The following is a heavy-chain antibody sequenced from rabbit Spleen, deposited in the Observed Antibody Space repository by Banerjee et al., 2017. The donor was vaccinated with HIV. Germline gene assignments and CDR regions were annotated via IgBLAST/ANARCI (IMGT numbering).Heavy chain of an antibody. CDR2: INGVTGKA. D-gene: IGHD1-1*01. CDR3: ARDLVAVIGWNFSL. CDR1: GFSFSNKAV. J-gene: IGHJ4*01. Sequence: QSLEESGGGLVQPEGSVTLTCTASGFSFSNKAVMCWVRQAPGKGLEWIACINGVTGKALYATWAKGRFTCSKTSSTTVTLQMTRLTAADTATYFCARDLVAVIGWNFSLWGPGTLVTVS. V-gene: IGHV1S40*01.